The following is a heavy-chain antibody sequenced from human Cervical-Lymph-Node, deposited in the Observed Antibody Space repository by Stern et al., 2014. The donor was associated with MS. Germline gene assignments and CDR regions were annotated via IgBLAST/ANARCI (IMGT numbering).Heavy chain of an antibody. Sequence: EVQLVQSGPEVKKPGESLKISCKASGYNFNTYWIGWVRQMPGKGLEWMGIIYPADSDTRYSPSFEGQVTISADRSINPAYLQWSSLKASDTAMYYCARHAPIAGPAHSWFDPWGQGTLVAVSS. CDR3: ARHAPIAGPAHSWFDP. J-gene: IGHJ5*02. D-gene: IGHD6-13*01. CDR2: IYPADSDT. V-gene: IGHV5-51*01. CDR1: GYNFNTYW.